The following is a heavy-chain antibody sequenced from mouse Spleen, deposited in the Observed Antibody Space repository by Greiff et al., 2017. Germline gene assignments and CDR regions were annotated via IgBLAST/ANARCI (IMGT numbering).Heavy chain of an antibody. CDR3: ARPYYYGSSYWFAY. CDR2: ISSGGGNT. Sequence: EVQLVESGGGLVKLGGSLKLSCAASGFTFSSYAMSWVRQTPEKRLEWVATISSGGGNTYYPDSVKGRFTISRDNAKNTLYLQMSSLKSEDTAMYYCARPYYYGSSYWFAYWGQGTLVTVSA. J-gene: IGHJ3*01. V-gene: IGHV5-9-3*01. CDR1: GFTFSSYA. D-gene: IGHD1-1*01.